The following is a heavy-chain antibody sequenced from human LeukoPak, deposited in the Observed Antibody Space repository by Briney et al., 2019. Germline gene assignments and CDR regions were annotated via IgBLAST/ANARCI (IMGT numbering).Heavy chain of an antibody. Sequence: SETLSLTCTVSGGSISSYYWSWIRQPAGKGLEWIGRIYTSGSTNYNPSLKSRVTMSVDTSKNQFSLKLSSVTAADTAVYYCAREHYCSGGSCYGNWFDPWGQGTLVTVSS. CDR2: IYTSGST. D-gene: IGHD2-15*01. J-gene: IGHJ5*02. V-gene: IGHV4-4*07. CDR1: GGSISSYY. CDR3: AREHYCSGGSCYGNWFDP.